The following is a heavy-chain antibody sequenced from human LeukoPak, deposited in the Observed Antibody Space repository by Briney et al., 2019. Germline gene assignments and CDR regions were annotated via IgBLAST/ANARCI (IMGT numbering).Heavy chain of an antibody. CDR3: ARVENDSSGYYYAY. Sequence: SETLSLTCTVSGGSISGSSYYWGWIRQPPGKGLEWIGSIYYSGSTYYNPSLKSRVTISVDTSKNQFSLKLSSVTAADTAVYYCARVENDSSGYYYAYWGQGTLVTVSS. J-gene: IGHJ4*02. V-gene: IGHV4-39*07. D-gene: IGHD3-22*01. CDR2: IYYSGST. CDR1: GGSISGSSYY.